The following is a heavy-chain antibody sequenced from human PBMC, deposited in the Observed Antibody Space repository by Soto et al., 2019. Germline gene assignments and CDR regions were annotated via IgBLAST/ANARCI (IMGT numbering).Heavy chain of an antibody. D-gene: IGHD6-19*01. Sequence: QVQLVQSGAEVKKPGSSVKVSCKASGGTFSSYAISWVRQAPGKGLEWMGGIIPIFGTAHYAQKFQGRVTITADESKSTAYMELRSLRSDDTALYYCASAGCGAVAGTGNWFDAWGQGTLVTGSS. CDR3: ASAGCGAVAGTGNWFDA. J-gene: IGHJ5*02. CDR2: IIPIFGTA. CDR1: GGTFSSYA. V-gene: IGHV1-69*01.